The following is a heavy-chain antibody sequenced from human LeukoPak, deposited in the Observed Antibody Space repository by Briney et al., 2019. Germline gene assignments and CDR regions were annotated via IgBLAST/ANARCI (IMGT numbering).Heavy chain of an antibody. CDR1: GNTFTSYG. Sequence: SVKVSCKASGNTFTSYGISWVRQAPGQGLEWMGWISAYNGNTNYAQKLQGRVTMTTDTSTSTAYMELRSLRSDDTAVYYCARHYDFWSGSPNFDYWGQGTLVTVSS. V-gene: IGHV1-18*01. J-gene: IGHJ4*02. D-gene: IGHD3-3*01. CDR3: ARHYDFWSGSPNFDY. CDR2: ISAYNGNT.